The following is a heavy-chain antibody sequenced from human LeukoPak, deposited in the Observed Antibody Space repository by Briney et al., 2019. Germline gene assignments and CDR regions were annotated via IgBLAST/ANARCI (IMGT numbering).Heavy chain of an antibody. V-gene: IGHV3-21*01. Sequence: GGSLRLSCAASGFTFSSYSMNWVRQAPGKGLEWVSSISSSSSYIYYADSVKGRFTISRDNAKNSLYPQMNSLRAEDTAVYYCASPKHAMYYYDSSGYYYWGQGTLVTVSS. CDR1: GFTFSSYS. CDR2: ISSSSSYI. CDR3: ASPKHAMYYYDSSGYYY. J-gene: IGHJ4*02. D-gene: IGHD3-22*01.